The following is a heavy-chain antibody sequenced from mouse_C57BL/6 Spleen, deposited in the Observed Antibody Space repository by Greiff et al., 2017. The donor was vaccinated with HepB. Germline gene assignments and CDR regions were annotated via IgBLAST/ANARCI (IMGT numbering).Heavy chain of an antibody. CDR2: ISSGSSTI. V-gene: IGHV5-17*01. J-gene: IGHJ3*01. CDR3: ARDDGYYPAWFAY. Sequence: EVKLVESGGGLVKPGGSLKLSCAASGFTFSDYGMHWVRQAPEKGLEWVAYISSGSSTIYYADTVKGRFTISRDNAKNTLFLQMTSLRSEDTAMYYWARDDGYYPAWFAYWGQGTLVTVSA. D-gene: IGHD2-3*01. CDR1: GFTFSDYG.